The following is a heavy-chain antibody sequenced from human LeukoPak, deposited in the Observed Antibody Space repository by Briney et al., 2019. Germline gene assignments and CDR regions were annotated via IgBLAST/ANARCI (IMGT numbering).Heavy chain of an antibody. CDR2: INPSGGST. Sequence: ASVKVSCKASGYTFTSYYMHWVRQAPGQGLEWMGIINPSGGSTSYAQKFQGRVTMTRDTSTSTVYMELSSLRSEDTAVYCCARRGEGIVVVPAAVDDAFDIWGQGTMVTVSS. D-gene: IGHD2-2*01. CDR3: ARRGEGIVVVPAAVDDAFDI. V-gene: IGHV1-46*01. J-gene: IGHJ3*02. CDR1: GYTFTSYY.